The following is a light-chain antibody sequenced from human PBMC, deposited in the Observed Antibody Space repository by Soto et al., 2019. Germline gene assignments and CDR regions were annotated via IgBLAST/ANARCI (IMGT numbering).Light chain of an antibody. CDR1: SSDVGGYNF. CDR3: SSYTSSSTLV. CDR2: DVT. Sequence: QSALTQPASVSGSPGQSITISCTGTSSDVGGYNFVAWYQQHPGKAPKIMIYDVTNRPSGVSNRFSGSQSGNTASLTISGLQAEDEADYYCSSYTSSSTLVFGTGTKLTVL. J-gene: IGLJ1*01. V-gene: IGLV2-14*01.